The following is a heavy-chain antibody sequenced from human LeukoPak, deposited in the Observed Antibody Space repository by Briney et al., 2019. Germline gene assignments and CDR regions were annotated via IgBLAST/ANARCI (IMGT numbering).Heavy chain of an antibody. V-gene: IGHV3-21*01. J-gene: IGHJ4*02. D-gene: IGHD4-23*01. CDR2: ITSSSEYI. CDR3: ARDYGGSSPFDY. Sequence: PGGSLRLSCAASGYTFSTYTMNWVRQAPGKGLEWVAFITSSSEYIYYADSVKGRFTISRDNAKNSLYLQMNSLRAEDTAVYYCARDYGGSSPFDYWGQGTLVTVSS. CDR1: GYTFSTYT.